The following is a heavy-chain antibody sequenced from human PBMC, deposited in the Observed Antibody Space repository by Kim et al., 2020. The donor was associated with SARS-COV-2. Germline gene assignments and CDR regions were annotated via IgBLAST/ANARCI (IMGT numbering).Heavy chain of an antibody. Sequence: SVKVSCKASGGTFSSYAISWVRQAPGQGLEWMGRIIPILGIANYAQKFQGRVTITADKSTSTAYMELSSLRSEDTAVYYCARGSVVVAIGWFDPWGQGTLVTVSS. V-gene: IGHV1-69*04. CDR2: IIPILGIA. CDR1: GGTFSSYA. D-gene: IGHD2-21*01. J-gene: IGHJ5*02. CDR3: ARGSVVVAIGWFDP.